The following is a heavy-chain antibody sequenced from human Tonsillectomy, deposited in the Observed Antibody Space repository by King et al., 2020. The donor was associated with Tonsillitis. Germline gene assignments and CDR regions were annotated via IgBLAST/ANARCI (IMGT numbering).Heavy chain of an antibody. CDR3: TRGVGYCDY. Sequence: QLVESGGGLVKPGRSLRLSCTGSGFTFGDYGLSWFRLAPGKGLEWVGFTRSKAFGGTTEYAASVKGRFTISRDDSKSIAYLQMNSLKTEDTAVYYCTRGVGYCDYWGQGTLVTVSS. J-gene: IGHJ4*02. CDR1: GFTFGDYG. V-gene: IGHV3-49*05. D-gene: IGHD1-26*01. CDR2: TRSKAFGGTT.